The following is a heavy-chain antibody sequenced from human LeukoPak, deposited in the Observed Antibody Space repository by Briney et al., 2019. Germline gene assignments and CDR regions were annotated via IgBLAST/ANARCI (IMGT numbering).Heavy chain of an antibody. CDR2: IYYSGST. Sequence: SETLSLTCTVSGGSISSGDYYWSWIRQPPGQGLEWIGYIYYSGSTYYNPSLKSRVTISVDTSKNQFSLKLSSVTAADTAVYYCAQGGYCSSTSCYRHWGQGTLVTVSS. CDR3: AQGGYCSSTSCYRH. V-gene: IGHV4-30-4*01. J-gene: IGHJ4*02. CDR1: GGSISSGDYY. D-gene: IGHD2-2*01.